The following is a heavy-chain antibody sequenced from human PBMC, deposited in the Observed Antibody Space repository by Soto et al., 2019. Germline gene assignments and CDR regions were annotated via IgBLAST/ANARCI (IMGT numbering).Heavy chain of an antibody. V-gene: IGHV3-66*01. Sequence: GGSLRLSCTASGFIVSDTYMNWFRQAPGKGVEWVSVISNRGDTHYADSVRGRFSLSRDIADNTLHLQMNNLRVEDTAVYYCAREPRYCRGGSCSITGDAFDIWGQGTMVTVSS. CDR3: AREPRYCRGGSCSITGDAFDI. CDR2: ISNRGDT. J-gene: IGHJ3*02. CDR1: GFIVSDTY. D-gene: IGHD2-15*01.